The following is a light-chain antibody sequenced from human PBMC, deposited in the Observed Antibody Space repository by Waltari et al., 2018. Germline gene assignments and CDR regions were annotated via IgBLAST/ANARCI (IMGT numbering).Light chain of an antibody. CDR3: QQSRESPRT. Sequence: GDSVTITCRASQSIRSFLNWYQQKPGKAPKLLIYDTSKLESGVPPRFSGSGSGTDFTLTINSLQPDDFATYYCQQSRESPRTFGQGTRVEIK. CDR1: QSIRSF. CDR2: DTS. J-gene: IGKJ1*01. V-gene: IGKV1-39*01.